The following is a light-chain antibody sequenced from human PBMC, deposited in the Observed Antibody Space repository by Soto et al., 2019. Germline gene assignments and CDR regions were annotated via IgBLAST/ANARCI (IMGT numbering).Light chain of an antibody. CDR1: QSVSNTY. CDR2: GAS. CDR3: QQYGTSPPVYA. J-gene: IGKJ2*01. V-gene: IGKV3-20*01. Sequence: EIVLTQSPGTLSLSPGERATLSCRTSQSVSNTYLAWYQQKPGQAPRLLIYGASSRAAGIPDRFSGGGSGTAFSLSISRLEPEDFAVYYWQQYGTSPPVYAFGQGTKLEIK.